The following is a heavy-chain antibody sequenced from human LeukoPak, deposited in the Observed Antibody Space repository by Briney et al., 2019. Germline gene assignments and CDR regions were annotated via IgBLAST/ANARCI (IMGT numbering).Heavy chain of an antibody. CDR2: IIPIFGTA. Sequence: SVNVSCKASGGTFSSYAISWVRQAPGQGLEWMGGIIPIFGTANYAQKFQGRVTITADESTSTAYMELSSLRSEDTAVYYCARGSNDYGDSPAFDIWGQGTMVTVSS. D-gene: IGHD4-17*01. J-gene: IGHJ3*02. V-gene: IGHV1-69*13. CDR1: GGTFSSYA. CDR3: ARGSNDYGDSPAFDI.